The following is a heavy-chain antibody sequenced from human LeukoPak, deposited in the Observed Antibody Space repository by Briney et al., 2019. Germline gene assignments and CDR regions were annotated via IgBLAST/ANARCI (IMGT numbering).Heavy chain of an antibody. CDR2: ISSSSSYI. D-gene: IGHD4-17*01. J-gene: IGHJ6*03. Sequence: PGGSLRLSCAASGFTFSSYSMNWVRQAPGKGLEWVSSISSSSSYIYYADSVKGRFTISRDNAKNSLYLQINSLRAEDTAVYYCARDQNYYGDYPGASYYYYYMDVWGKGTTVTVSS. CDR3: ARDQNYYGDYPGASYYYYYMDV. CDR1: GFTFSSYS. V-gene: IGHV3-21*01.